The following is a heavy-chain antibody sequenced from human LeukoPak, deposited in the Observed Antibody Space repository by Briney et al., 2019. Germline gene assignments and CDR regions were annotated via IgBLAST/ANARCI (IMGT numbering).Heavy chain of an antibody. CDR2: ISGSGSST. Sequence: PGGALPLSRAASGFTFSSYAMSWVRQAPGKGLEWVSGISGSGSSTYYADSVKGRFTISRDNSKNTLFLQLNSPRAEDTAVYFCAKNLAYSYGNTRLDYWGQPTVVADSS. V-gene: IGHV3-23*01. CDR3: AKNLAYSYGNTRLDY. D-gene: IGHD5-18*01. CDR1: GFTFSSYA. J-gene: IGHJ4*02.